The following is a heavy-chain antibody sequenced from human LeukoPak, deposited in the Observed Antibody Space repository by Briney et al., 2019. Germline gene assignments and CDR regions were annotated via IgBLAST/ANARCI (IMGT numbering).Heavy chain of an antibody. CDR1: GGSISSYY. CDR2: IYTSGST. CDR3: ARHSFVVVPAAIRSFAFDI. Sequence: SETLSLTCTVSGGSISSYYWSWIRQPPGKGLEGIGYIYTSGSTNYNPSLKSRVTISVDTSKNQFSLKLSSVTAADTAVYYCARHSFVVVPAAIRSFAFDIWGQGTMVTVSS. D-gene: IGHD2-2*01. J-gene: IGHJ3*02. V-gene: IGHV4-4*09.